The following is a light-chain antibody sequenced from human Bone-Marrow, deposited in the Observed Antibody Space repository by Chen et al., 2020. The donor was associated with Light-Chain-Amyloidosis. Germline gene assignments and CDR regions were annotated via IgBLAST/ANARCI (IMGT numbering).Light chain of an antibody. J-gene: IGLJ1*01. CDR2: EVT. CDR3: ISYPITNTLV. Sequence: QPALTQPDVVSGLPGHSITISCPGTSSDVGCHNHVSWYQQHPYKAHKLMIYEVTNRPSWVPDRFSVSKSDNTASLTISGLQPEDEAYYFCISYPITNTLVFGSGTRITVL. CDR1: SSDVGCHNH. V-gene: IGLV2-14*01.